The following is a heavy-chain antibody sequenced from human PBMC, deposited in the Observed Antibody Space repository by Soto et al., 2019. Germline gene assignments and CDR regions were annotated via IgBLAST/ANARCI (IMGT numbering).Heavy chain of an antibody. D-gene: IGHD4-17*01. CDR3: ARGDYPLRDYYYGMDV. CDR1: GFTFSDYY. J-gene: IGHJ6*02. V-gene: IGHV3-11*06. CDR2: ISSSSSYT. Sequence: PGGSLRLSCAASGFTFSDYYMSWIRQAPGKGLGWVSYISSSSSYTNYADSVKGRFTISRDDAKNSLYLQMNSLRAEDTAVYYCARGDYPLRDYYYGMDVWGQGTTVTVSS.